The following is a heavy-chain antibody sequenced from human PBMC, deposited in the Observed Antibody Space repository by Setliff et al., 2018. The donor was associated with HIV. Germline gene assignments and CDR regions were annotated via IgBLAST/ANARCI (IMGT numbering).Heavy chain of an antibody. Sequence: PGESLKISCKGSGYSFTSYWIGWVRQMPGKGLEWMGIIYPGDSNTRYSPSFQGQVTISADKSISTAYLQWRSLKASDTAMYYCARIGDTSGYYFYIFDLWGQGTMVTVSS. CDR1: GYSFTSYW. CDR2: IYPGDSNT. D-gene: IGHD3-22*01. V-gene: IGHV5-51*01. CDR3: ARIGDTSGYYFYIFDL. J-gene: IGHJ3*01.